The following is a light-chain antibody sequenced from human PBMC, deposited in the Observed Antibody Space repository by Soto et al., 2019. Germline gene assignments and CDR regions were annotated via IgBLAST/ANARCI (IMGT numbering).Light chain of an antibody. CDR2: GNS. CDR3: HSYDSSLSVV. V-gene: IGLV1-40*01. CDR1: SYNIGAGYD. Sequence: QSVLTQPPSASGTPGQSLTISCSGSSYNIGAGYDVHWYQQLPGTAPKLLIYGNSNRPSGVPDRFSGSKSGTSASLAITGLQAEDEADYYCHSYDSSLSVVFGGGTQLTVL. J-gene: IGLJ2*01.